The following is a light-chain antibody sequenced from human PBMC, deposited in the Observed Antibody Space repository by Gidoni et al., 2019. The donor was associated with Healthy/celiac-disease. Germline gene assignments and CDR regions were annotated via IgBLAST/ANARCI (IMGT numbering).Light chain of an antibody. CDR2: RNN. V-gene: IGLV1-44*01. CDR1: SCNIGSNN. Sequence: QSVLTQPPSASGTPGQRVTISCSGRSCNIGSNNVNWYQQLPGTAPQLLIYRNNQRPSGFPVRFSGSKSGTSASLAISGLQSEDEADYYCAAWDDSLHGVVFGGGTKLTVL. J-gene: IGLJ2*01. CDR3: AAWDDSLHGVV.